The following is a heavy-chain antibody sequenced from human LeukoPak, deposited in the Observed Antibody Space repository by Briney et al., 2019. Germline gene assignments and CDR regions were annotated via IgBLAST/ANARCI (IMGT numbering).Heavy chain of an antibody. V-gene: IGHV1-2*02. J-gene: IGHJ4*02. D-gene: IGHD6-19*01. CDR2: INPNSGGT. Sequence: GASVKVSCKASGYTFTGYYMHWVRQAPGQGLEWMGWINPNSGGTNYAQKFQGRVTMTRDTSISTAYMELSRLRSDDTAVYYCARLKVRAVAGLDYWGQGTLVTVSS. CDR3: ARLKVRAVAGLDY. CDR1: GYTFTGYY.